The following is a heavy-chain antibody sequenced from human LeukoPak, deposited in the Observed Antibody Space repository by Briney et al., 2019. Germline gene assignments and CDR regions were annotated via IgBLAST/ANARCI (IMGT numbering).Heavy chain of an antibody. J-gene: IGHJ5*02. CDR3: ARGRRSSSWYWFDP. V-gene: IGHV1-2*02. CDR2: INPNSGGT. Sequence: GASVKVCCKASGYTFTGYYMHWVRQAPGQGLEWMGWINPNSGGTNYAQKFQGRVTMTRDTSISTAYMELSRLRSDDTAVYYCARGRRSSSWYWFDPWGQGTLVTVSS. CDR1: GYTFTGYY. D-gene: IGHD6-13*01.